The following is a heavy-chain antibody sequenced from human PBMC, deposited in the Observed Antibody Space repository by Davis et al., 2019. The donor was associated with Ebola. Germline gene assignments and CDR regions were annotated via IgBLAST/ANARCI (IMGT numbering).Heavy chain of an antibody. D-gene: IGHD3-3*01. CDR1: GFTFSSYS. Sequence: PGGSLRLSCAASGFTFSSYSMNWVRQAPGKGLEWVSSISSSSSYIYYADSVKGRFTISRDNSKNTLYLQMNSLRAEDTAVYYCAKVRSGRTRGYFDYWGQGTLVTVSS. CDR3: AKVRSGRTRGYFDY. J-gene: IGHJ4*02. CDR2: ISSSSSYI. V-gene: IGHV3-21*04.